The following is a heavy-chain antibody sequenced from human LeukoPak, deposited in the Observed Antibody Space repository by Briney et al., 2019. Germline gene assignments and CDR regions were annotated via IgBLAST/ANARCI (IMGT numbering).Heavy chain of an antibody. Sequence: PGGSLRLSCAASGFTVSINYMSWVRQAPGKGLEWVSVIYSGGNTYYADSVKGRFTISRDNSKNTVYLQMNSLIGEDPAVYYCARGETSSYDYWGQGTLVTVSS. CDR3: ARGETSSYDY. CDR2: IYSGGNT. CDR1: GFTVSINY. D-gene: IGHD2-2*01. J-gene: IGHJ4*02. V-gene: IGHV3-53*01.